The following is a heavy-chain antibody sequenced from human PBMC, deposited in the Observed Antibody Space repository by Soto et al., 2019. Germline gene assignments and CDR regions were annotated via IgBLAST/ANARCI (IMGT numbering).Heavy chain of an antibody. J-gene: IGHJ4*02. CDR1: GFTFSNYA. CDR2: ISYDGSNK. V-gene: IGHV3-30-3*01. CDR3: ARDNSAYDY. D-gene: IGHD3-16*01. Sequence: QVQLVESGGGVVQPGRSLRLSCAASGFTFSNYAMYWVRQAPGKGLEWVALISYDGSNKYYADSVKGRFTISRDNSKNTLYVQMNSLRHEDTAVYYCARDNSAYDYWGQGTLVTVSS.